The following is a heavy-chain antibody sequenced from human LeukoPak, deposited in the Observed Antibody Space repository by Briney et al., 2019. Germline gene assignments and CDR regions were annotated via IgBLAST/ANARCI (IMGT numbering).Heavy chain of an antibody. V-gene: IGHV4-59*12. J-gene: IGHJ3*02. D-gene: IGHD1-26*01. CDR2: IYYSGST. CDR3: ARGGIVGASGSFDI. Sequence: SETLSLTCTVSGGSISSYYWSWIRQPPGKGLEWIGYIYYSGSTNYNPSLKSRVTMSVDTSKNQFSLKLSSVTAADTAVYYCARGGIVGASGSFDIWGQGTMVTVSS. CDR1: GGSISSYY.